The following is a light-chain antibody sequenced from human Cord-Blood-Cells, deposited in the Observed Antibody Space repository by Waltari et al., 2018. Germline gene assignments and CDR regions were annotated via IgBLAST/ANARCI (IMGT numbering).Light chain of an antibody. V-gene: IGKV1-5*01. CDR1: QSISSW. CDR2: DAS. CDR3: QQYNSYPYT. J-gene: IGKJ2*01. Sequence: STLSASVGDRVTITCRASQSISSWLAWYQQKPGKAPKLLIYDASSLESGVPSRFSGSGSGTEFTLTISSLQPDDFATYYCQQYNSYPYTFGQGTKLEIK.